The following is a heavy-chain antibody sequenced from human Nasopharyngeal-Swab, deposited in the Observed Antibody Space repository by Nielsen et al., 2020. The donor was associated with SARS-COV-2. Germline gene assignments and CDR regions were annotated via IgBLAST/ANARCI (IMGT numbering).Heavy chain of an antibody. CDR2: ISVDGRNS. J-gene: IGHJ6*03. CDR1: GFVFSTYS. V-gene: IGHV3-30*04. D-gene: IGHD3-10*01. Sequence: GESLRLSCAASGFVFSTYSMHWVRLAPGKGLEWVALISVDGRNSNYADSVKGRFIISRDNSEKTVDLQMNSLRGEDTAVYYCARARGYLTHYYMDVWGSGTTVTVSS. CDR3: ARARGYLTHYYMDV.